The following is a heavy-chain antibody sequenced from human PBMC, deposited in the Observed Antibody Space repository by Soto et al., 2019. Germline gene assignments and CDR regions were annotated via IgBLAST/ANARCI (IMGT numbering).Heavy chain of an antibody. CDR2: ISGSGGST. CDR3: AKARARYYDSSGYYPFDY. V-gene: IGHV3-23*01. CDR1: GFTFSSYA. D-gene: IGHD3-22*01. J-gene: IGHJ4*02. Sequence: SGGSLRLSCAASGFTFSSYAMIWVRQAPGKGLEWVSAISGSGGSTYYADSVKGRFTISRDNSKNTLYLQMNSLRAEDTAVYYCAKARARYYDSSGYYPFDYWGQGTLVTVSS.